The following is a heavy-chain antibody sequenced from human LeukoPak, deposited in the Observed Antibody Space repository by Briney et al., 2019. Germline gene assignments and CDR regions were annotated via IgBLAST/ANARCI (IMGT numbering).Heavy chain of an antibody. CDR2: IYTSGST. CDR1: GGSFSGYY. V-gene: IGHV4-59*10. J-gene: IGHJ5*02. D-gene: IGHD1-14*01. CDR3: ARSAQPASFDP. Sequence: PSETLSLTCAVYGGSFSGYYWSWIRQPAGKGLEWIGRIYTSGSTNYNPSLKSRVTMSVDTSKNQFSLKLSSVTAADTAVYYCARSAQPASFDPWGQGTLVTVSS.